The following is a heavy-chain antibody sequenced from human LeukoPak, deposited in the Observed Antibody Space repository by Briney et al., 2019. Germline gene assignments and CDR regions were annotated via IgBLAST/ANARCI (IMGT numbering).Heavy chain of an antibody. V-gene: IGHV5-51*01. CDR3: ARQRTVIPAAPSDY. J-gene: IGHJ4*02. CDR1: GYTFTNYW. D-gene: IGHD2-2*01. Sequence: PGESLKISCQGSGYTFTNYWILWVRQMPGKWLECLGIIYPDESDSRYSPSFRGQVTMSADQSVTTAYLYWRSLKASDSAIYYWARQRTVIPAAPSDYWGQGTLVTVAS. CDR2: IYPDESDS.